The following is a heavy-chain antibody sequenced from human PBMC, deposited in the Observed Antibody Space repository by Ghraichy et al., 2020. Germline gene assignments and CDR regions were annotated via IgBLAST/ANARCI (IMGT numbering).Heavy chain of an antibody. Sequence: SETLSLTCNVSGGSISTNAYYWGWIRQPPGKGLEWIGFIYHSGTTFYSPSLKSRVTISVDTSQNQFSLRLTSVTAADAAVDYFARQGRAGVAVTGFALDVWGQGTTVTVSS. CDR2: IYHSGTT. D-gene: IGHD6-19*01. CDR1: GGSISTNAYY. J-gene: IGHJ6*02. V-gene: IGHV4-39*01. CDR3: ARQGRAGVAVTGFALDV.